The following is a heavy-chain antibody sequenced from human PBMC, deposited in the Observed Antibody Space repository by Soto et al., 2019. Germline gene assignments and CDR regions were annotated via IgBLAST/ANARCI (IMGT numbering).Heavy chain of an antibody. J-gene: IGHJ3*02. D-gene: IGHD3-3*01. Sequence: SXTLSLTCAVYGGTLSGYYWSWIRQPPGKGLEWIGEINHSGSTNYNPSLKSRVTISVDTSKNQFSLKLSSVTAADTAVYYCARSGYDFWSGFSDIWGQGTMVTVSS. V-gene: IGHV4-34*01. CDR2: INHSGST. CDR3: ARSGYDFWSGFSDI. CDR1: GGTLSGYY.